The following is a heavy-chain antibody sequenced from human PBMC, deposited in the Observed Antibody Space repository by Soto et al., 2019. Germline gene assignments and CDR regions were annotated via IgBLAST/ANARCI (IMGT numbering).Heavy chain of an antibody. Sequence: EVQLVESGGGLVQPGGSLRLSCAASGFTFSSYWMYWFRQAAGKGLVWVSGISGDGSSTTHADSVKGRFTMSRDNAKKTLYRQMNSLRVEDTAVYYCARAGLLASGDYWGQGTLVTVSS. CDR3: ARAGLLASGDY. CDR2: ISGDGSST. V-gene: IGHV3-74*01. D-gene: IGHD1-26*01. J-gene: IGHJ4*02. CDR1: GFTFSSYW.